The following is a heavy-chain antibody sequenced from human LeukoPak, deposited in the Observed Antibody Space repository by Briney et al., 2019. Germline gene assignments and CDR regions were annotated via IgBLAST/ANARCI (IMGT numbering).Heavy chain of an antibody. D-gene: IGHD5-12*01. Sequence: GGSLRLSCAASGFTFSSYAMSWVRQAPGKGLEWVAVISYDGSNKYYADSVKGRFTISRDNAKNSLYLQMSSLRAEDTAVYYCARESGYSFDYWGQGTLVTVSS. V-gene: IGHV3-30-3*01. CDR3: ARESGYSFDY. CDR1: GFTFSSYA. J-gene: IGHJ4*02. CDR2: ISYDGSNK.